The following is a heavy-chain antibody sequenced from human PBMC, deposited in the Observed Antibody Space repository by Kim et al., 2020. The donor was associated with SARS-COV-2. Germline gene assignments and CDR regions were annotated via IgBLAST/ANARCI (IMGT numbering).Heavy chain of an antibody. CDR1: GVSISSYY. Sequence: SETLSLTCTVSGVSISSYYWSWIRQPPGKGLEWIGYIYYSGSTNYNPSLKSRVTISVDTSKNQFSLKLRSVTAADTAVYYCARGKRLTMVTDFDYWGQGTLVTVSS. D-gene: IGHD4-17*01. J-gene: IGHJ4*02. V-gene: IGHV4-59*01. CDR2: IYYSGST. CDR3: ARGKRLTMVTDFDY.